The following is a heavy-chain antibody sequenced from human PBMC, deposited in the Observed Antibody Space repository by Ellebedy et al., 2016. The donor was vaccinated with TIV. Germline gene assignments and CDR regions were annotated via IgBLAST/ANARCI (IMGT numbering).Heavy chain of an antibody. CDR1: GYTFTSYG. CDR3: ATDWNVGVGNYYYGMDV. CDR2: ISAYNGNT. Sequence: ASVKVSCXASGYTFTSYGISWVRQAPGQGLEWMGWISAYNGNTNYAQKLQGRVTMTTDTSTSTAYMELRSLRSDDTAVYYCATDWNVGVGNYYYGMDVWGQGTTVTVSS. J-gene: IGHJ6*02. D-gene: IGHD1-1*01. V-gene: IGHV1-18*01.